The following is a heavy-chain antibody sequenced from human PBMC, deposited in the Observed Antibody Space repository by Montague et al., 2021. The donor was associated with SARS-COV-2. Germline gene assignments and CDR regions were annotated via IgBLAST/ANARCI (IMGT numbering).Heavy chain of an antibody. CDR2: IYWNGDK. D-gene: IGHD3-10*01. V-gene: IGHV2-5*01. CDR1: GFSLRSDDEG. Sequence: PALVKPTQTLTLTCTFSGFSLRSDDEGVAWIRQSPGQALEWLAVIYWNGDKRYSPSLQRRLTITKDTSENQVVLTMTNMNPVDTATYYCARRGMNRGLIFDYWGQGTLVTVSS. J-gene: IGHJ4*02. CDR3: ARRGMNRGLIFDY.